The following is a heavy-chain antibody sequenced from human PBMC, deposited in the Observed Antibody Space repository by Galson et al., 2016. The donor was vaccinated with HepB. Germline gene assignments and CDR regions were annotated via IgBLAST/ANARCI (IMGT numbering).Heavy chain of an antibody. CDR1: GFTFNSHW. D-gene: IGHD1-26*01. Sequence: SLRLSCAVSGFTFNSHWMTWIRQAPGQGLEWVAKIKEDGSPKYYVDSVQGRFTISRDNAKNSLYLQMNSLGAEDTAVYYCARAGGVANGYALDIWGQGTMVSVSS. CDR2: IKEDGSPK. J-gene: IGHJ3*02. V-gene: IGHV3-7*04. CDR3: ARAGGVANGYALDI.